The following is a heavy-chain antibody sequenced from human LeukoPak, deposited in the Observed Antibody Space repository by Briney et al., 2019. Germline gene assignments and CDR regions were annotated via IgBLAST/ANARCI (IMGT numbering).Heavy chain of an antibody. CDR2: MSYDGSNI. J-gene: IGHJ5*02. D-gene: IGHD2-2*01. V-gene: IGHV3-30-3*01. Sequence: GGSLRLSCAASGFTFSSFAMHWVRQAPGKGLEWVAVMSYDGSNIFYADSVKGRFTISRDNSKNTLYLQMNSLLAEDTALYYCAREVVPAASNWFDPWGQGTLVTVSS. CDR3: AREVVPAASNWFDP. CDR1: GFTFSSFA.